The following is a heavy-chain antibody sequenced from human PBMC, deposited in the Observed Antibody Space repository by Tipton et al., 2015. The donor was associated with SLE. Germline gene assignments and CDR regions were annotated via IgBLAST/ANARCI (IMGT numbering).Heavy chain of an antibody. CDR2: ISPSGDGG. D-gene: IGHD1-1*01. CDR1: GDTVNTHF. J-gene: IGHJ4*02. V-gene: IGHV1-46*02. CDR3: AREPPSTGYFDY. Sequence: QSGPEVKKPGASVKVSCKASGDTVNTHFIHWVRQAPGQGLDWMGVISPSGDGGSYSQNLQGRVTVTRDTSTSTVYMELSSLRSEDTAVHYCAREPPSTGYFDYWGQGTLVTVSS.